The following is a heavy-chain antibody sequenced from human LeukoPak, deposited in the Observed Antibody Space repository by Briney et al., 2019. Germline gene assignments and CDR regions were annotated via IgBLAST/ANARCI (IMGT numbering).Heavy chain of an antibody. V-gene: IGHV1-69*01. CDR3: ARVPPRDYCSGGSCYSFFDY. J-gene: IGHJ4*02. CDR1: GGTFSSYA. CDR2: IIPIFGTA. Sequence: ASVKVSCKASGGTFSSYAISWVRQAHGQGLEWMGGIIPIFGTANYAQKFQGRVTITADESTSTAYMELSSLRSEDTAVYYCARVPPRDYCSGGSCYSFFDYWGQGTLVTVSS. D-gene: IGHD2-15*01.